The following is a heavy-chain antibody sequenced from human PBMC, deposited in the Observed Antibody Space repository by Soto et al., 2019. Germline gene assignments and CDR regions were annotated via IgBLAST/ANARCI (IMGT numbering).Heavy chain of an antibody. V-gene: IGHV1-2*02. CDR1: GYTITENY. J-gene: IGHJ5*02. Sequence: ASVKVSCKASGYTITENYLHGMRQSPGQGLDWMGCINPNSGGTNYAQTFQGRVTMTRDTSISTAYMEFSRLRSDDTAVFYCARAPKVYGSSLATWGQGTPVTVSS. CDR3: ARAPKVYGSSLAT. D-gene: IGHD6-19*01. CDR2: INPNSGGT.